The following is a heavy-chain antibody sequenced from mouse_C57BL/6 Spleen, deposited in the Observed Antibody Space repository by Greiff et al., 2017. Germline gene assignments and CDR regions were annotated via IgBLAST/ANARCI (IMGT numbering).Heavy chain of an antibody. CDR3: ARDRDRRDYARDY. J-gene: IGHJ4*01. CDR2: ISDGGCYT. D-gene: IGHD3-3*01. CDR1: GFTFSSYA. Sequence: EVQLVESGGGLVKPGGSLKLSCAASGFTFSSYAMSWVRQTPDKRLEWVATISDGGCYTYYTDNVKGRFTISRDNAKNTLYLQMSHLKSEDTAMYYGARDRDRRDYARDYWGQGTSVTVSS. V-gene: IGHV5-4*01.